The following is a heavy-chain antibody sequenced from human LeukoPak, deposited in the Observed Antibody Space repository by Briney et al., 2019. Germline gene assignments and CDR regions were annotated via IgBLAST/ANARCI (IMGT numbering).Heavy chain of an antibody. V-gene: IGHV1-2*02. CDR2: INPNSGGT. J-gene: IGHJ3*02. CDR1: GYTFTGYY. Sequence: ASMKVSCKASGYTFTGYYMHWVRQAPGQGLEWMGWINPNSGGTNYAQKFQGRVTMTRDTSISTAYMELSRLTSDDTAVYYCAKNIWFGESSDAFDIWGQGTMVTVSS. CDR3: AKNIWFGESSDAFDI. D-gene: IGHD3-10*01.